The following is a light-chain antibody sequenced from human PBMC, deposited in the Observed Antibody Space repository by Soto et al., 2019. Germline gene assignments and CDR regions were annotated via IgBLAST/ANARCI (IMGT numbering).Light chain of an antibody. V-gene: IGKV3D-15*01. J-gene: IGKJ4*01. Sequence: TQSPATLSLSLGERATLSCRASQGISNYLAWYQQKPGQAPRLLIYDASNRATGIPARFSGSGSGTDFTLTISSLQSEDFAVYHCQQYHDWPLTFGGGTKVDIK. CDR2: DAS. CDR3: QQYHDWPLT. CDR1: QGISNY.